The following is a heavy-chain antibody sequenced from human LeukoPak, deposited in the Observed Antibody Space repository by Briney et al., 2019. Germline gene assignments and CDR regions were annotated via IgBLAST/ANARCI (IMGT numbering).Heavy chain of an antibody. V-gene: IGHV4-34*01. CDR2: INHRGST. CDR1: GGSFSGYY. J-gene: IGHJ4*02. Sequence: SETLSLTCAVYGGSFSGYYWSWLRQPPGKGLEWIGEINHRGSTNYNPSLKSRVTISVDTSKNQFSLKLSSVTAADTAVYYCARLNYYDSSGSYYFDYRGQGTLVTVSS. CDR3: ARLNYYDSSGSYYFDY. D-gene: IGHD3-22*01.